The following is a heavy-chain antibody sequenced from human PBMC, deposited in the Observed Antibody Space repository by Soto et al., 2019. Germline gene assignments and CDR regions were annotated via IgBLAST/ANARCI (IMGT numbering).Heavy chain of an antibody. CDR2: IIPIFGTA. J-gene: IGHJ4*02. D-gene: IGHD3-9*01. CDR1: GGTFSSYA. V-gene: IGHV1-69*01. Sequence: QVQLVQSGAEVQKPGSSVKVSCKASGGTFSSYAISWVRQAPGQGLEWMGGIIPIFGTANYAQKFQGRVTITADESTSTAYIELSRLKSEDTAVYYCAKQQKPYDILTSSFDYWGQGTLVTVS. CDR3: AKQQKPYDILTSSFDY.